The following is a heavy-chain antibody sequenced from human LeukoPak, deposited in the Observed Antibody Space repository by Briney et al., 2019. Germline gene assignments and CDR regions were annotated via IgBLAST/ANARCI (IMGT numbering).Heavy chain of an antibody. V-gene: IGHV3-48*03. J-gene: IGHJ5*02. CDR2: MSSRCSTT. D-gene: IGHD3-16*01. Sequence: SPRLSCAAAGFTPSRDEMNWVRQAPGKRLEWVSYMSSRCSTTYYPDSVKGRSTTSTDNPKNSLYRQMNSLRAEDTAVYYCARGLRGTNWFAPWGQGTLVTVSS. CDR3: ARGLRGTNWFAP. CDR1: GFTPSRDE.